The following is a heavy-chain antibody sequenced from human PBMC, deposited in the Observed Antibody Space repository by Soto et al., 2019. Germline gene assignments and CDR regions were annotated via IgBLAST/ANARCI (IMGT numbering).Heavy chain of an antibody. J-gene: IGHJ5*02. V-gene: IGHV4-34*01. CDR1: GGSFSGYY. D-gene: IGHD3-22*01. CDR2: INHSGST. CDR3: ARGYSSGYHPGGWFDP. Sequence: QVQLQQWGAGLLKPSETLSLTCAVYGGSFSGYYWSWIRQPPGKGLEWIGEINHSGSTNYNPSLKSRVTISVDTSKNQFSLKLSSVTAADTAVYYCARGYSSGYHPGGWFDPWGQGTLVTVSS.